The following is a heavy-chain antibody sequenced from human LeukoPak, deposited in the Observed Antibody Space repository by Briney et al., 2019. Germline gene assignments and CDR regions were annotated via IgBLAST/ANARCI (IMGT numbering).Heavy chain of an antibody. J-gene: IGHJ4*02. V-gene: IGHV3-74*03. D-gene: IGHD3-10*01. Sequence: PWGTLRLSCAASGFTFSNYWVHWVRQAPGKGLVWISRINRDGTITKYAYSVKVRFTVSRDNAKNRLNLQRNSLRAENTAVYYCARDKKSGESSEIDYWGQGTLVTVSS. CDR3: ARDKKSGESSEIDY. CDR2: INRDGTIT. CDR1: GFTFSNYW.